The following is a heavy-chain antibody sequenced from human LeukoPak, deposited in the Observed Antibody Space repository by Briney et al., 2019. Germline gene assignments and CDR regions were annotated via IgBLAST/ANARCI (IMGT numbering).Heavy chain of an antibody. CDR2: MKYDGSEI. J-gene: IGHJ4*02. V-gene: IGHV3-7*01. CDR1: AFTFSSYW. CDR3: VREGTVTPYNFDY. Sequence: PGGSLRLSCAASAFTFSSYWMSWVRQAPGKGLEWVANMKYDGSEIHYVDSVKGRFTISRDNAKNSLYPQMNSLRVEDTAVYFCVREGTVTPYNFDYWGQGTLVTVSS. D-gene: IGHD4-17*01.